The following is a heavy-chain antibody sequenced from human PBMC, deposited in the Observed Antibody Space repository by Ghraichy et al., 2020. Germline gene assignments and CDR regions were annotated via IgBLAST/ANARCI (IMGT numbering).Heavy chain of an antibody. D-gene: IGHD4-23*01. V-gene: IGHV3-30*03. Sequence: GGSLRLSCAVSGFTFSRHGMHWVRQAPGKGLEWVAVISYDGDNKYYADSVKGRFTISRDDSKNTVFLQMNSLRPEDTAVYYCARDDYGGNSIIDYWGQGTQVIVSS. CDR1: GFTFSRHG. J-gene: IGHJ4*02. CDR3: ARDDYGGNSIIDY. CDR2: ISYDGDNK.